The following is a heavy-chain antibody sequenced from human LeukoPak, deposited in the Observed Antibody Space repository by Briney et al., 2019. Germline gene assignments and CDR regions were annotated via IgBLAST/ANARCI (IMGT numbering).Heavy chain of an antibody. J-gene: IGHJ6*02. Sequence: ASVTVSFLASGYTFTQYGITWVRQAPGQGLEGMGWISAYNDNTNYPQKLQGRATMTTDPSTSTAYMELRSLRSDDTAVYYCARSATNRDISASGSDYYYYGMDVWGQGTTVTVSS. CDR3: ARSATNRDISASGSDYYYYGMDV. CDR2: ISAYNDNT. CDR1: GYTFTQYG. V-gene: IGHV1-18*01. D-gene: IGHD3-10*01.